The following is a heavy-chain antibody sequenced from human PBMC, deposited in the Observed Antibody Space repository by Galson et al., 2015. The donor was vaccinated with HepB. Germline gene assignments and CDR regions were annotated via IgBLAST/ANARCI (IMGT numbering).Heavy chain of an antibody. J-gene: IGHJ4*02. D-gene: IGHD2-21*02. CDR3: ARMEIVVVTAPLDY. CDR1: GYTFTSYG. CDR2: ISAYNGNT. Sequence: SVKVSCKASGYTFTSYGISWVRQAPGQGLEWMGWISAYNGNTNYAQKLQGRVTMPTDTSTSTAYMELRSLRSDDTAVYYCARMEIVVVTAPLDYWGQGTLVTVSS. V-gene: IGHV1-18*04.